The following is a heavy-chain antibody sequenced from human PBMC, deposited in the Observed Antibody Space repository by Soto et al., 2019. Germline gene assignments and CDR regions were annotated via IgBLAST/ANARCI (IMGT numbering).Heavy chain of an antibody. J-gene: IGHJ4*02. D-gene: IGHD3-22*01. CDR2: VYYSGST. Sequence: ETLSLTCTVSGGSISSSSYYWGWIRQPPGKGLEWIGSVYYSGSTYDNPSLKSRTTLSVDRSKSQFSLKLTSVTAADTAVYYCARLLYDSRGYYYFDYWGQGTLVTVSS. CDR3: ARLLYDSRGYYYFDY. V-gene: IGHV4-39*01. CDR1: GGSISSSSYY.